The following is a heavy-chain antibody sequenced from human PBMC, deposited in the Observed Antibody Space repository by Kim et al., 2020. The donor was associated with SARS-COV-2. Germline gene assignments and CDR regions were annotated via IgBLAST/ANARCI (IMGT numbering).Heavy chain of an antibody. D-gene: IGHD5-12*01. CDR2: ISYDGSNK. CDR1: GFTFSSYA. J-gene: IGHJ4*02. Sequence: GGSLRLSCAASGFTFSSYAMHWVRQAPGKGLEWVAVISYDGSNKYYADSVKGRFTISRDNSKNTLYLQMNSLRAEDTAVYYCARGGDGYNVFDYWGQGTL. CDR3: ARGGDGYNVFDY. V-gene: IGHV3-30*04.